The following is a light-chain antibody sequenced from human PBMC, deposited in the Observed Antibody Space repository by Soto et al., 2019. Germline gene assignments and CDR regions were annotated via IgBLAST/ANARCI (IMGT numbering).Light chain of an antibody. CDR3: QQSYITPRT. J-gene: IGKJ1*01. CDR2: AAS. Sequence: DIQMTQSPSSLSASVGDRVTITCRASQSISSYLNWYQQKPGKAPKLLIYAASSLQSGVPSRFSGSGSGTDFTLTISRLQPEDFATYYCQQSYITPRTGGQGTKVEIK. CDR1: QSISSY. V-gene: IGKV1-39*01.